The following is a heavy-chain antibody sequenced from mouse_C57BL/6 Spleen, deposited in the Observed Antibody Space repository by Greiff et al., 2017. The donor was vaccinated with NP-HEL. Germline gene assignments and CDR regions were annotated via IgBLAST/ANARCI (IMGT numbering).Heavy chain of an antibody. V-gene: IGHV1-64*01. J-gene: IGHJ4*01. CDR3: ARGGYSNYDAMDY. CDR2: IHPNSGST. Sequence: QVQLQQSGAELVKPGASVKLSCKASGYTFTSYWMHWVKQRPGQGLEWIGMIHPNSGSTNYNEKFKSKATLTVDKSSSTAYMQLSSLTSEDSAVYYGARGGYSNYDAMDYWGQGTSVTVSS. CDR1: GYTFTSYW. D-gene: IGHD2-5*01.